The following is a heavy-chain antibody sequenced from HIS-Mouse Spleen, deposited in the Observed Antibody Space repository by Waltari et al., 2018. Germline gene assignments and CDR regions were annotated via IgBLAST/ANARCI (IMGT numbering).Heavy chain of an antibody. Sequence: QLQLQESGPGLVKPSETLSLTCTVSGGSISSSSYYWGWIRQPPGKGLEWIGSIYYSWITYHTPSLKSRVTISVDTSKNQFSLKLSSVTAADTAVYYCAREIPYSSSWYDWYFDLWGRGTLVTVSS. CDR1: GGSISSSSYY. J-gene: IGHJ2*01. CDR3: AREIPYSSSWYDWYFDL. V-gene: IGHV4-39*07. D-gene: IGHD6-13*01. CDR2: IYYSWIT.